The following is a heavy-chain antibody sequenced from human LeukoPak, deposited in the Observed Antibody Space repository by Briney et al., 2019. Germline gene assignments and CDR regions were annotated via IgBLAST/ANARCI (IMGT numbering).Heavy chain of an antibody. Sequence: PSETLSLTCTVSGGSIGSYYWSWIRQPPGKGLELIGHISYSGSTNYNPSLKSRVTISVDTSKNRFSLKLSSVTAADTAVYYCARGGSGYALNWFDPWGQGTLVTVSS. D-gene: IGHD5-12*01. CDR1: GGSIGSYY. CDR2: ISYSGST. CDR3: ARGGSGYALNWFDP. J-gene: IGHJ5*02. V-gene: IGHV4-59*01.